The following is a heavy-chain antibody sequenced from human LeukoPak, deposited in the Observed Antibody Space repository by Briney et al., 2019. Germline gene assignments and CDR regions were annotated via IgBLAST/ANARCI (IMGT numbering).Heavy chain of an antibody. Sequence: GGSLRLSCAASGFTFSDYDMSWVRQAPGKGLEWVSAISGSGGSTYYADSVKGRFTMSRDNSKNTLYLQMYSLRAEDTAVYYCAKDASSGTYFDYWGLGTLVSVSS. J-gene: IGHJ4*02. D-gene: IGHD1-26*01. CDR2: ISGSGGST. V-gene: IGHV3-23*01. CDR1: GFTFSDYD. CDR3: AKDASSGTYFDY.